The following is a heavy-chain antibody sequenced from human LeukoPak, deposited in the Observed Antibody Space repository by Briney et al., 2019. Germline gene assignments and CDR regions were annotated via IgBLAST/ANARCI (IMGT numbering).Heavy chain of an antibody. J-gene: IGHJ4*02. Sequence: GGSLRLSCAASGFTFSSYAMHWVRQAPGKGLEWVAVISYDGSNKYYADSVKGRFTISRDNAKNSLYLQMNSLRAEDTAVYYCASTGEFNDYWGQGTLVTVSS. CDR1: GFTFSSYA. CDR3: ASTGEFNDY. CDR2: ISYDGSNK. V-gene: IGHV3-30-3*01. D-gene: IGHD3-16*01.